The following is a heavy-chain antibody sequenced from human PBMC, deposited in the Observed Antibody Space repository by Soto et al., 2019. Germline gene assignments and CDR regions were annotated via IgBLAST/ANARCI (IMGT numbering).Heavy chain of an antibody. V-gene: IGHV1-69*01. J-gene: IGHJ4*02. Sequence: QVQLVQSGAEVKKPGSSVKVPCKASGGPSRSYSINWVGQAPGQGLEWMGEIIPIFGTANYAQKFQGRVTITADESTSTAYMELSSLRSEDTAVYYCARDGGRHSGGIDYWGQGTLVTVSS. CDR3: ARDGGRHSGGIDY. CDR1: GGPSRSYS. D-gene: IGHD1-26*01. CDR2: IIPIFGTA.